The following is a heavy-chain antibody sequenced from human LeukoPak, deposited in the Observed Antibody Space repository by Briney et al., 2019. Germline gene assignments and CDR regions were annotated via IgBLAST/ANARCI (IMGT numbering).Heavy chain of an antibody. V-gene: IGHV3-74*01. D-gene: IGHD4-17*01. CDR3: ARASTTVPNLLDH. CDR1: GFTFSTYW. CDR2: IKGDGSST. Sequence: ETGGSLRLSCAASGFTFSTYWMHWVRQAPGKGLVWVARIKGDGSSTIYADSVKGRLTISRDNSKNTLYLQTSSLRVEDTAVYYCARASTTVPNLLDHWGRGTLVTVSS. J-gene: IGHJ4*02.